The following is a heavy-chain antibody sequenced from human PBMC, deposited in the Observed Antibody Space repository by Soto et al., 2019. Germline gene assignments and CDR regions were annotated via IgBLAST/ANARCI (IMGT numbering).Heavy chain of an antibody. CDR3: ARAGGYCTNGVCSDDAFDI. Sequence: EVQLVESGGGLIQPGGSLRLSCAASGFTVSSYWMHWVRQASGKGLVWVSRINSDGSSTSYADSVKGRFTISRDNAKNTLYLQMNSLRAEDTAVYYCARAGGYCTNGVCSDDAFDIWGQGTMVTVSS. CDR2: INSDGSST. V-gene: IGHV3-74*02. D-gene: IGHD2-8*01. CDR1: GFTVSSYW. J-gene: IGHJ3*02.